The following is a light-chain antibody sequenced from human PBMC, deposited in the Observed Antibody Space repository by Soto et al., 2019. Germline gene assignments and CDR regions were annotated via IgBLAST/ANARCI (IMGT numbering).Light chain of an antibody. CDR1: SSDVGGYNY. V-gene: IGLV2-14*01. J-gene: IGLJ2*01. CDR3: SSYTSSSTL. CDR2: EVS. Sequence: QSVLTQPASVSGSPGQSITISCTGTSSDVGGYNYVSWYQQHPGKAPKLMIYEVSNRPSGVSNRFSGSKSGNTASLTISGLQAEGEADYYCSSYTSSSTLFGGGTKLTVL.